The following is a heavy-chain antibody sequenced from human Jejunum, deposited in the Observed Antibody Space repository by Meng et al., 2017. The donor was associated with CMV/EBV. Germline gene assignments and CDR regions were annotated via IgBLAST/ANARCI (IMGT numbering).Heavy chain of an antibody. CDR2: ISGANTYI. CDR1: FTPSSYT. J-gene: IGHJ5*02. D-gene: IGHD3-3*01. Sequence: FTPSSYTLTWIRQAPGKGLEWVASISGANTYIYYADSVRGRFTISRDKDKNSLFLQMSSLRVEDTAVYYCARSYDFWSGRPWFDPWGQGTRVTVSS. CDR3: ARSYDFWSGRPWFDP. V-gene: IGHV3-21*06.